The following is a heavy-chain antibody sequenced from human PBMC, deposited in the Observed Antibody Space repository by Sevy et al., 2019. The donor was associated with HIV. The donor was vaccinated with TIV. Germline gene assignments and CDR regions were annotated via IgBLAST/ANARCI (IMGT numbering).Heavy chain of an antibody. CDR2: ISPSGSPI. Sequence: GGTLRLSCAASGFTFTNYVMNWVRQAPGKGLEWLSYISPSGSPIYYADSVKGRFTISRDNAKNSLYLQMNSLRADDTGLYYCARDLVASTLTMDVWGQGTTVTVSS. V-gene: IGHV3-48*03. J-gene: IGHJ6*02. CDR1: GFTFTNYV. CDR3: ARDLVASTLTMDV. D-gene: IGHD2-15*01.